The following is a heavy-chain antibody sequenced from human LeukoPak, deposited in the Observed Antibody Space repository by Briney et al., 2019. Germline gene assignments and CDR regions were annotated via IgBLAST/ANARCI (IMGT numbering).Heavy chain of an antibody. CDR2: TRERANSYTT. V-gene: IGHV3-72*01. CDR3: ARVGGDTGRSFDY. J-gene: IGHJ4*02. D-gene: IGHD5-18*01. Sequence: GGSLRLSCAASGFTFSDHYVDWVRQAPGKGLEWVGRTRERANSYTTEYAASVRGRFTISRDDSKNSLYLQMNSLKAEDTAVYYCARVGGDTGRSFDYWGQGTLVTVSS. CDR1: GFTFSDHY.